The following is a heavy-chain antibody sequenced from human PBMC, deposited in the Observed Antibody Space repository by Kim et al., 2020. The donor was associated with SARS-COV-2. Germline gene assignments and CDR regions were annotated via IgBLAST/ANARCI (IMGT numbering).Heavy chain of an antibody. J-gene: IGHJ4*02. V-gene: IGHV3-7*03. Sequence: VDSVKGRFTISRDNAKNSLYLQMNSLRAEDTAVYYCARERVTAIAARFDYWGQGTLVTVSS. D-gene: IGHD6-6*01. CDR3: ARERVTAIAARFDY.